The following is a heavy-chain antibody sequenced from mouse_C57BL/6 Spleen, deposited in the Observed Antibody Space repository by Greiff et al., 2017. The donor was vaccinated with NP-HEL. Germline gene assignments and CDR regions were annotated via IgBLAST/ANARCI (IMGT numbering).Heavy chain of an antibody. V-gene: IGHV1-15*01. J-gene: IGHJ3*01. CDR2: IDPETGGT. CDR3: TRSAITTVVAPRFAY. CDR1: GYTFTDYE. D-gene: IGHD1-1*01. Sequence: QVQLKESGAELVRPGASVTLSCKASGYTFTDYEMHWVKQTPVHGLEWIGAIDPETGGTAYNQKFKGKAILTADKSSSTAYMELRSLTSEDSAVYYCTRSAITTVVAPRFAYWGQGTLVTVSA.